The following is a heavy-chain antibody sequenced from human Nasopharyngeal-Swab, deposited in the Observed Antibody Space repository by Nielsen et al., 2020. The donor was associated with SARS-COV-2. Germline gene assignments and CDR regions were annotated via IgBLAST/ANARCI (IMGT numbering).Heavy chain of an antibody. V-gene: IGHV4-31*03. J-gene: IGHJ6*03. CDR3: ARAGDFWSGWSANYYMDV. Sequence: SETLSLTCTVSGGSISSGGYYWSWVRPHPGKGLEGIGYIYYSGSTYYNPSLKSRVTISVDTSKNQFSLKLSSVTAADTAVYYCARAGDFWSGWSANYYMDVWGKGTTVTVSS. CDR1: GGSISSGGYY. CDR2: IYYSGST. D-gene: IGHD3-3*01.